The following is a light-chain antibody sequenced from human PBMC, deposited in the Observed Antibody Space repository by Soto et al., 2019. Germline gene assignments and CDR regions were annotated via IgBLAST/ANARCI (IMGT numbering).Light chain of an antibody. CDR1: SSDVGGYNY. CDR3: NSYVGSNNYV. J-gene: IGLJ1*01. Sequence: QSVLTQPRSVSGSPGQSVTISCTGTSSDVGGYNYVSWYQRHPGKAPKLIIYEVTKRPSGVPDRFSGSKSGNTASLTVSGLQADDEADYYCNSYVGSNNYVFGTGTKVTVL. V-gene: IGLV2-8*01. CDR2: EVT.